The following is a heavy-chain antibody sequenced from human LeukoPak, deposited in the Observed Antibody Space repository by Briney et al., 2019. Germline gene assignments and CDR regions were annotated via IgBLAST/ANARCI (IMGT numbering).Heavy chain of an antibody. CDR2: MNPNSGNT. D-gene: IGHD3-10*01. CDR1: GYTFTSYD. J-gene: IGHJ4*02. CDR3: VRHYGSGSYYIYYFDY. V-gene: IGHV1-8*01. Sequence: ASVKVSCKASGYTFTSYDINWVRQATGQGLEWMGWMNPNSGNTGYAQEFQGRVTMTRNTSISTAYMELSSLRSEDTAVYYCVRHYGSGSYYIYYFDYWGQGTLVTVSS.